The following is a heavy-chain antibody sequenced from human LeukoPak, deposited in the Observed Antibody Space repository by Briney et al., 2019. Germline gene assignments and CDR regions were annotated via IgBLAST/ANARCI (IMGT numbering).Heavy chain of an antibody. V-gene: IGHV1-18*01. J-gene: IGHJ6*02. CDR3: ARDQEYQLLREDYYYYYGMDV. Sequence: GASVKVSCKASGYTFTSYGISWVRQAPGQGLEWMGWISAYNGNTNYAQKLQGRVTMTTDTSTSTAYMELRSLRSDDTAVYYCARDQEYQLLREDYYYYYGMDVWGQGTTVTVSS. D-gene: IGHD2-2*01. CDR1: GYTFTSYG. CDR2: ISAYNGNT.